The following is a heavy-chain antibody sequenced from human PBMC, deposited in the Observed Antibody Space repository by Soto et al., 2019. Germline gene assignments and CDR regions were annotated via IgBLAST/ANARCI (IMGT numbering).Heavy chain of an antibody. V-gene: IGHV1-2*04. CDR1: GYTFTDYY. J-gene: IGHJ4*02. CDR3: AKGEGGGTYYPD. D-gene: IGHD1-26*01. Sequence: QVQLVQSGAEVKKPGASVKVSCKASGYTFTDYYIHWVRQAPGQGLEWMGWINPNTGTTAYAQKFQGWVTVTADTSIRTAYMELNRLKSDDAAIYYCAKGEGGGTYYPDWGQGTLVTVSS. CDR2: INPNTGTT.